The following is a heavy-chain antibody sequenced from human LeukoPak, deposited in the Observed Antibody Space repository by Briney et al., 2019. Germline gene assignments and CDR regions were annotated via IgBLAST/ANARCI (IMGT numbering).Heavy chain of an antibody. Sequence: PGGSLRLSCAASGFTVSSNYMSWVRQAPGKGLEWVSVIYSGGSTYYADSVKGRFTISRDSSKSTLYLHMNSLRAEDTAIYYCAREKTDQLDYWGQGTLVTVSS. CDR3: AREKTDQLDY. CDR1: GFTVSSNY. CDR2: IYSGGST. V-gene: IGHV3-53*01. D-gene: IGHD1-1*01. J-gene: IGHJ4*02.